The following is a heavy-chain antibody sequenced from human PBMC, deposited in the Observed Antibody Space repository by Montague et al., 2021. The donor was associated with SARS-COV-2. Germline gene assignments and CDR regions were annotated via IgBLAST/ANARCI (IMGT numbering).Heavy chain of an antibody. Sequence: SLRLSCAASGFTFTNFAMTWVRQAPGKGLEWVSSIDTSGGDTYYADSVKGRFTISRDNSGDTVYLQLNSLRAEDTALYYCASSYGFWYFAYWGQGTLVTVSS. V-gene: IGHV3-23*01. CDR2: IDTSGGDT. D-gene: IGHD4-17*01. J-gene: IGHJ4*02. CDR1: GFTFTNFA. CDR3: ASSYGFWYFAY.